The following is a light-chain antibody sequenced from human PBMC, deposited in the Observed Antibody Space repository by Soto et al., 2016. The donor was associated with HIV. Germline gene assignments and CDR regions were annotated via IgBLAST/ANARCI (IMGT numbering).Light chain of an antibody. CDR2: KTS. V-gene: IGKV1-5*03. CDR3: QQSYSIPFT. Sequence: DIQMTQFPSTLSASIGDRVTTTCRASQSVSVWLAWYQQKPGKAPNLLIFKTSTLEVGVPSRFSGSGSGTDFTLSISSLQPEDFATYYCQQSYSIPFTFGPGTKVDIK. CDR1: QSVSVW. J-gene: IGKJ3*01.